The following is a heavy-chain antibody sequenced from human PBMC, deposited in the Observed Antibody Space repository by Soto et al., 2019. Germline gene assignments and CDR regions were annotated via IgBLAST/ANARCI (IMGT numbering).Heavy chain of an antibody. V-gene: IGHV3-30-3*01. Sequence: PGGSLRLSCAASGFTFSSYAMHWVRQAPGKGLEWVAVISYDGSNKYYADSVKGRFTISRDNSKNTLYLQMNSLRAEDTAVYYCARDSLEHVLRFLEWLFDLAYWGKGTLVSVSS. J-gene: IGHJ4*02. CDR1: GFTFSSYA. D-gene: IGHD3-3*01. CDR3: ARDSLEHVLRFLEWLFDLAY. CDR2: ISYDGSNK.